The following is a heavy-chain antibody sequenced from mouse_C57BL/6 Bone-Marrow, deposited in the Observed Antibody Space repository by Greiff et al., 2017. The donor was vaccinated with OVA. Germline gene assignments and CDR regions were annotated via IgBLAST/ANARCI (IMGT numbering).Heavy chain of an antibody. V-gene: IGHV5-4*01. D-gene: IGHD3-3*01. CDR3: AREGLRQGMDY. CDR1: GFTFSSYA. Sequence: EVKLVESGGGLVKPGGSLKLSCAASGFTFSSYAMSWVRQTPEKRLEWVATISDGGSYTYYPDNVKGRFTISRDNAKNNLYLQMSHLKSEDTAMYYCAREGLRQGMDYWGQGTSVTVSS. J-gene: IGHJ4*01. CDR2: ISDGGSYT.